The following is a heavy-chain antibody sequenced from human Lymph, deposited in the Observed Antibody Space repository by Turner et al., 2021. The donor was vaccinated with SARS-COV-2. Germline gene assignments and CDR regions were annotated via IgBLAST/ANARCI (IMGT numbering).Heavy chain of an antibody. CDR3: AKEDMIEDCGLDV. CDR2: ISFDGSNK. J-gene: IGHJ6*02. Sequence: QVQLVESGGGVVQPGRSRRLSCAASGFTFSSYGMHWVRQAPGKGLEWVAVISFDGSNKYYADSVKGRFTISRDNSKNTLYLQMNSLRAEDTAVYYCAKEDMIEDCGLDVCGQGTTVTVS. CDR1: GFTFSSYG. D-gene: IGHD3-22*01. V-gene: IGHV3-30*18.